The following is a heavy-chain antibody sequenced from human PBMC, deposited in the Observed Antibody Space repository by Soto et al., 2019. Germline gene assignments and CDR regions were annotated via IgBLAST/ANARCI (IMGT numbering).Heavy chain of an antibody. D-gene: IGHD6-13*01. CDR1: GFTFSSYA. J-gene: IGHJ1*01. CDR3: ARDQAAGGTISRYFQD. CDR2: ISGGGSTT. Sequence: EVQLLESGGGLVQPEGSLRLSCEDSGFTFSSYAMSWVRQAPGKGLEWVSGISGGGSTTYYADSVKGRFTISRDNSKNTLYLQVNSLRAEDTAVYYCARDQAAGGTISRYFQDWGQGTLVTVSS. V-gene: IGHV3-23*01.